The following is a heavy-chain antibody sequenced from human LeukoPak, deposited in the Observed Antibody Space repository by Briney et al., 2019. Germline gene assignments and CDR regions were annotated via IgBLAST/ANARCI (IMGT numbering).Heavy chain of an antibody. D-gene: IGHD5-18*01. J-gene: IGHJ5*02. V-gene: IGHV3-73*01. Sequence: GGSLRPSCAASGFTLSGSAIHWVRQASGKGLEWVGRIRNKVSNYATTYTASVKGRFTISRDDSTNTAYLQMNSLKTDDTAMYYCTRHFGTQPFDPWGQGTLVTVSS. CDR1: GFTLSGSA. CDR2: IRNKVSNYAT. CDR3: TRHFGTQPFDP.